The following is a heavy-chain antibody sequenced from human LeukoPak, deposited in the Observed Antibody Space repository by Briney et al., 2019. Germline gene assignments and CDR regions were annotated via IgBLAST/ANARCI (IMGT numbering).Heavy chain of an antibody. D-gene: IGHD3-10*01. J-gene: IGHJ4*02. CDR3: AKAVDYYGSGTYDY. Sequence: GGSLRLSCAASGFTFSSYAMSWVRQAPGKGLEWVSAISGSGGSTYYADSVKGRFTISRDNSKNTLYLQMNSLRAEDTAVYYCAKAVDYYGSGTYDYWGQGTLVTVSS. V-gene: IGHV3-23*01. CDR2: ISGSGGST. CDR1: GFTFSSYA.